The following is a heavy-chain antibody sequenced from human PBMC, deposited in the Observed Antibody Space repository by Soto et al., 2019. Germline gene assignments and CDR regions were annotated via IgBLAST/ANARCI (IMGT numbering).Heavy chain of an antibody. D-gene: IGHD2-21*01. CDR2: IYWNDER. V-gene: IGHV2-5*01. J-gene: IGHJ4*02. CDR3: AHIVGGGNSGYFDN. CDR1: GFSLSTSAVG. Sequence: QITLKESGPTLVKPTQTLTLTCTFSGFSLSTSAVGVGWIRQPPGKALEWLALIYWNDERRYSPSLKSRLTITKDTSKNQVVLTMTNMDPVDTGTYYCAHIVGGGNSGYFDNWGQGSLVAVSS.